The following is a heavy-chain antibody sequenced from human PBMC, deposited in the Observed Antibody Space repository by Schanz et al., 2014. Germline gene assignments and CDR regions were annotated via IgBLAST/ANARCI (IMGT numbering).Heavy chain of an antibody. V-gene: IGHV3-23*04. Sequence: VQLVESGGGVVQPGGSLRLSCAASGFTFTNYAMTWVRQAPGKGLEWVSGISGSGGSTYDADSVKGRFTISRDNSKNTLYLQMNTLRAEDTAVYYCAREDCSATSCYFRYWGQGTLVTVSS. J-gene: IGHJ4*02. CDR3: AREDCSATSCYFRY. CDR1: GFTFTNYA. CDR2: ISGSGGST. D-gene: IGHD2-21*01.